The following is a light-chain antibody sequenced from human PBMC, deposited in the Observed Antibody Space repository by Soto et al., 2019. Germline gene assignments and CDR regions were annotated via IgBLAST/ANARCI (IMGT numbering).Light chain of an antibody. CDR1: HSVSSSY. CDR2: GAS. Sequence: EIVLTQSPGTLSLSPGERATLSCRASHSVSSSYLAWYQQKPGLAPRLLIYGASSRATGIPDRFSGSESGTDFTLTISRLEPEDFAVYFCQQYGSSPWTFGQGTEVDI. V-gene: IGKV3-20*01. J-gene: IGKJ1*01. CDR3: QQYGSSPWT.